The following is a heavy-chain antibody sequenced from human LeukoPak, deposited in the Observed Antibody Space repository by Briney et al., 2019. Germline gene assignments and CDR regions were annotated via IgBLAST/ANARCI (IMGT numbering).Heavy chain of an antibody. CDR2: MYYSGST. V-gene: IGHV4-59*08. D-gene: IGHD3-10*01. J-gene: IGHJ3*02. Sequence: PAETLSLTCTVSGGSISSYYWSWIRQPPGKGLEWIGYMYYSGSTNYNPSLKSRVTMSVDTSKNQFSLKLSSVTAADTAVYYCARQGESYYHVHAFDIWGQGTMVTVSS. CDR3: ARQGESYYHVHAFDI. CDR1: GGSISSYY.